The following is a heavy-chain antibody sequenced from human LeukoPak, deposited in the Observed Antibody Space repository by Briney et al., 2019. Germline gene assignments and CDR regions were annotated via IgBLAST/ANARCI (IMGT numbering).Heavy chain of an antibody. CDR3: ARATSKSGYYHY. D-gene: IGHD3-22*01. CDR1: GGSISSYY. V-gene: IGHV4-59*01. CDR2: IYYSGST. J-gene: IGHJ4*02. Sequence: SETLSLTCTVSGGSISSYYWGWIRQPPGKGLEWIGYIYYSGSTNYNPSLKSRVTISVDTSKNQFSLKLSSETAADTAVYYCARATSKSGYYHYWGQGTLVTVSS.